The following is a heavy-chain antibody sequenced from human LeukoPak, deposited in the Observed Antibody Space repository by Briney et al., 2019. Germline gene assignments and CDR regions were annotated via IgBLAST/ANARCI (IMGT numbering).Heavy chain of an antibody. CDR2: ISGSGGST. Sequence: GGSLRLSCAASGFTFSSYAMSWVRQAPGKGLEWVSAISGSGGSTYYADSVKGRFTISRDTSKSTLYLQMNSLRAEDTAVYYCAKRSGDSYYLDSWGQGTLVTVSS. D-gene: IGHD2-15*01. J-gene: IGHJ4*02. V-gene: IGHV3-23*01. CDR3: AKRSGDSYYLDS. CDR1: GFTFSSYA.